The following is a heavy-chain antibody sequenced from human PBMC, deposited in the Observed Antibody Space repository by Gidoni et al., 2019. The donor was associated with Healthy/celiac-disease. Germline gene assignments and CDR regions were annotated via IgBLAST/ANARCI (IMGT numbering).Heavy chain of an antibody. CDR1: GGPFRRYS. Sequence: QLQLVQSGAEVKKPESSVKVSCKASGGPFRRYSISRVLQPPGQGLEWMGGIIPIFGTANYAQKFQGRVTITADKSTSTAYMELSSLRSEDTAVYYCARDLKLSDIVVVPVYYYYGMDVWGQGTTVTVSS. V-gene: IGHV1-69*06. CDR2: IIPIFGTA. J-gene: IGHJ6*02. D-gene: IGHD2-2*01. CDR3: ARDLKLSDIVVVPVYYYYGMDV.